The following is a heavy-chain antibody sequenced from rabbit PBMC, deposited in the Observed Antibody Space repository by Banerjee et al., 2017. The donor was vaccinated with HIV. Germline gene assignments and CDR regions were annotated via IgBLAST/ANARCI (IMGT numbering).Heavy chain of an antibody. Sequence: QSLEESGGDLVKPGASLTLTCTASGFDLSSYYYMCWVRQAPGKGLEWIACIYGGSSGSTWYASWAKGRFTTSKASSTTVTLQMTSLTAADTATYFCAIDLAGVIGWNFGLWGQGTLVTVS. CDR2: IYGGSSGST. V-gene: IGHV1S40*01. J-gene: IGHJ3*01. CDR1: GFDLSSYYY. D-gene: IGHD4-1*01. CDR3: AIDLAGVIGWNFGL.